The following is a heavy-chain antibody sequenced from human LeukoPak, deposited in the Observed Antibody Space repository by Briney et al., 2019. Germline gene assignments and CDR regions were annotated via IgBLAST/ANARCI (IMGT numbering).Heavy chain of an antibody. Sequence: PSETLSLTCSVSSGSISFHYWSWIRQPPGKGLEWLGFIYYSGTTRYNPSLRGRVTMSADTSKNHFSLKLTSVTAADTAVYYCARLLNNGRSGDPDTFDIWGKGTMVTVSS. V-gene: IGHV4-59*11. CDR1: SGSISFHY. J-gene: IGHJ3*02. CDR2: IYYSGTT. CDR3: ARLLNNGRSGDPDTFDI. D-gene: IGHD3-22*01.